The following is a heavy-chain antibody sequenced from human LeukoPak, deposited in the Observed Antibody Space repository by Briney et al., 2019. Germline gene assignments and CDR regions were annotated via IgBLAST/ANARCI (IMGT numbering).Heavy chain of an antibody. J-gene: IGHJ6*03. CDR2: ISGSAGST. CDR3: AKGGYSNYYYYMDV. D-gene: IGHD5-18*01. Sequence: PGGSLRLSCAASGFTFSSYAMSWVRQAPGRGLEWVSAISGSAGSTYYADTVKGRFTISRDNSKNTLYLQMNSLRAEDTAVYYCAKGGYSNYYYYMDVWGKGTTVTVSS. V-gene: IGHV3-23*01. CDR1: GFTFSSYA.